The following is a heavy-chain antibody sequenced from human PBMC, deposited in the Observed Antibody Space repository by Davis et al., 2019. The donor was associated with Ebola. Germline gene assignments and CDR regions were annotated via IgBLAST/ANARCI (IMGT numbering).Heavy chain of an antibody. V-gene: IGHV4-59*01. D-gene: IGHD2-15*01. J-gene: IGHJ4*02. CDR3: ARYCSGGSCYYEGLDY. CDR2: IYYSGST. Sequence: SETLSLTCTVSAGSISSYYWSWIRQPPGKGLEWIGYIYYSGSTNYNPSLKSRVTISVDTSKNQFSLKLSSVTAADTAVYYCARYCSGGSCYYEGLDYWGQGALVSVSS. CDR1: AGSISSYY.